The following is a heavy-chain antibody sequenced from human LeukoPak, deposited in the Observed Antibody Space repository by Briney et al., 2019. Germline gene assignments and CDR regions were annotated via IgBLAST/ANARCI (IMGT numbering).Heavy chain of an antibody. CDR2: IYHSGST. J-gene: IGHJ4*02. D-gene: IGHD5-24*01. CDR3: ARDPLATTPFDY. V-gene: IGHV4-30-2*01. CDR1: GGSISSGGYY. Sequence: SQTLSLTCTVSGGSISSGGYYWSWIRQPPGKGLEWIGYIYHSGSTYYNPSLKSRVTISVDRSKNQFSLKLSSVTAADTAVYYCARDPLATTPFDYWGQGTLVTVSS.